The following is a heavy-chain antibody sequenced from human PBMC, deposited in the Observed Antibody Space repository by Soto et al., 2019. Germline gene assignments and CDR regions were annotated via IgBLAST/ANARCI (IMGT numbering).Heavy chain of an antibody. V-gene: IGHV4-4*02. Sequence: PSETLSLTCSVSGVSIVNGNWWGWVRQSPGRGLEWIGEVSLADRSYYSPSLKSRVTISMDESKNQFSLILTSVTAADAGMYFCTRGFQYWLPTFFWGHGTWVTVSS. CDR3: TRGFQYWLPTFF. J-gene: IGHJ4*01. D-gene: IGHD2-8*02. CDR1: GVSIVNGNW. CDR2: VSLADRS.